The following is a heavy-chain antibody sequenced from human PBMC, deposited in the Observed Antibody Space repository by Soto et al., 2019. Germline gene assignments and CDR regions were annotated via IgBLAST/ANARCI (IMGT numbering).Heavy chain of an antibody. D-gene: IGHD4-17*01. Sequence: QVQVVESGGRVVQPGGSLRLSCEGSGFTFSHYAMHWVRQAPGGGLEWVAVISRDGSSTYYGDSVKGRFTVSRDNAKNSVFLSMTSLRADDTAVFYCARSRNGAVPDSTNIWGQGTLVTVSS. J-gene: IGHJ1*01. CDR3: ARSRNGAVPDSTNI. CDR2: ISRDGSST. CDR1: GFTFSHYA. V-gene: IGHV3-30-3*01.